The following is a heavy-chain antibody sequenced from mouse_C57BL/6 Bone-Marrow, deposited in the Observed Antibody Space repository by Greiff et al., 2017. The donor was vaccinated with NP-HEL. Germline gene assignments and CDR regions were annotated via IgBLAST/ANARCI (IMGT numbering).Heavy chain of an antibody. Sequence: VQLQQSGAELVRPGASVKLSCTASGFNIKDYSMHWVKQRPEQGMEWIGRIDPEDGDSAYAPKFQGKATRTADPSSNTAYLQLSSLTSEDTAVYYCTSRLPQFDYWGQGTTLTVSS. CDR2: IDPEDGDS. CDR3: TSRLPQFDY. CDR1: GFNIKDYS. V-gene: IGHV14-1*01. D-gene: IGHD2-2*01. J-gene: IGHJ2*01.